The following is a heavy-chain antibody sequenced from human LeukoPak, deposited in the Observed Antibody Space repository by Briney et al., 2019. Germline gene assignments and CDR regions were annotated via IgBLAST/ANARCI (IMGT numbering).Heavy chain of an antibody. Sequence: GGSLRLSCVASGFTFSSSWMTWFRQAPGKGLEWVASIREDGSQKTAVDSVRGRFTISRDNAKDSVYLQMDSLRAEDTAVYYCARASTFDYWGQGTLVTVSS. D-gene: IGHD2-2*01. CDR2: IREDGSQK. V-gene: IGHV3-7*01. CDR1: GFTFSSSW. CDR3: ARASTFDY. J-gene: IGHJ4*02.